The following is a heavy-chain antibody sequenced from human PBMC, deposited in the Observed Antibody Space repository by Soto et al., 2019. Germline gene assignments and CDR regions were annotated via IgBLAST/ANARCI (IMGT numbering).Heavy chain of an antibody. CDR1: VSFLIGGFY. CDR2: IYYNGST. V-gene: IGHV4-31*02. J-gene: IGHJ6*02. Sequence: VSFLIGGFYWNWIRQHPGQGLEWIGSIYYNGSTSYNPSLKTRLAISLDTSKNQFSLRLKSVTAADTAVYFCALDEYYGSATDRFHYGMDVWGQGTTVIVSS. D-gene: IGHD3-10*01. CDR3: ALDEYYGSATDRFHYGMDV.